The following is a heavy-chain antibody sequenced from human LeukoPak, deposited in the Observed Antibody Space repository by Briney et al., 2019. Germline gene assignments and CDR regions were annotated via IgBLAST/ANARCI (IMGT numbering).Heavy chain of an antibody. V-gene: IGHV1-8*01. CDR3: ARGTGHSGWKFDY. Sequence: GASVKGSCKASGYTFTSYDINWVRQATGQGLEWMGWMNPNSVNTGYAQKLQGRATMTRNTSISIAYMELSSLRSEDTAVYYCARGTGHSGWKFDYWGQGTLVTVSS. J-gene: IGHJ4*02. CDR2: MNPNSVNT. D-gene: IGHD6-19*01. CDR1: GYTFTSYD.